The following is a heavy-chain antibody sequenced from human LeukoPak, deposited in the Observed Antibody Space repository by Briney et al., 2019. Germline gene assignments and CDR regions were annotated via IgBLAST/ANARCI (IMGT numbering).Heavy chain of an antibody. D-gene: IGHD6-19*01. CDR3: AKNGVAVAGKVDY. J-gene: IGHJ4*02. Sequence: GGSLRLSCAASGFTFSSYSMNWVRQAPGKGLEWVSYISSSSSTIYYADSVKGRFTISRDNAKNSLYLQMNSLRAEDTAVYYCAKNGVAVAGKVDYWGQGTLVTVSS. CDR1: GFTFSSYS. CDR2: ISSSSSTI. V-gene: IGHV3-48*01.